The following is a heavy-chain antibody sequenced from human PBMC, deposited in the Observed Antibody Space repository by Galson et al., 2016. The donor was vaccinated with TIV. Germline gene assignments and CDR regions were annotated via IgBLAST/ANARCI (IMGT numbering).Heavy chain of an antibody. J-gene: IGHJ6*02. CDR1: GYDFTNYW. CDR3: ARGVVQATAIYGMDV. V-gene: IGHV5-51*01. CDR2: IYPDDSDT. Sequence: QSGAEVKKPGESLRISCKESGYDFTNYWMAWVRQKPGKGLEWMGIIYPDDSDTTYSPSFQGQVTISVDKSISTAYLQWSSLKASDTAIYYCARGVVQATAIYGMDVWGQGTTVTVSS. D-gene: IGHD2-2*01.